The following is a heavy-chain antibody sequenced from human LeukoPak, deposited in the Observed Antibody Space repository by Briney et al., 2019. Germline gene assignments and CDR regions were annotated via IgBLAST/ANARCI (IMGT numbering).Heavy chain of an antibody. CDR2: ISFDGSNK. CDR3: ASDPLSARQTGYFDL. Sequence: GGSLRLSCAASGFTFSSYALHWVRQAPGKGLEWVAVISFDGSNKYYADSVKGRSTISRDNSKNTLFLQMNSLRADDTAVYYCASDPLSARQTGYFDLWGRGTLVTVSS. D-gene: IGHD3-16*02. CDR1: GFTFSSYA. J-gene: IGHJ2*01. V-gene: IGHV3-30-3*01.